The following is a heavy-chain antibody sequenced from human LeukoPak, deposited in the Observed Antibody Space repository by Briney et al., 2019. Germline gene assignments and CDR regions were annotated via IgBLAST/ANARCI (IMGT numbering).Heavy chain of an antibody. V-gene: IGHV1-8*01. CDR3: ARRKGYCSSTSCYMTAWFDP. CDR2: MNPNSGNT. J-gene: IGHJ5*02. D-gene: IGHD2-2*01. CDR1: GYTFTSYD. Sequence: ASVKVSCKASGYTFTSYDINWVRQATGQGLEWMGWMNPNSGNTGYAQKFQGRVTMTRNTSISTAYMELSSLRSEDTAVYYCARRKGYCSSTSCYMTAWFDPWGQGTLVTVSS.